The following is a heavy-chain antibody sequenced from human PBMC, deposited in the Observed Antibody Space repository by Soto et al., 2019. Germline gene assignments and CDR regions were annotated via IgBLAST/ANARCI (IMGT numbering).Heavy chain of an antibody. CDR2: MNPNTGNS. CDR3: ARRAETNGWNGFGADKYYFDF. D-gene: IGHD1-1*01. J-gene: IGHJ4*02. Sequence: QVQLVQSGAEVRKPGASVKVSCEASGYTFTSYDIYWVRQATGQGLEWMGWMNPNTGNSGYAQKFQGSVTMTSETSISTAHMELSSRRSEDTAVYYCARRAETNGWNGFGADKYYFDFWGQGTLVTVSS. CDR1: GYTFTSYD. V-gene: IGHV1-8*01.